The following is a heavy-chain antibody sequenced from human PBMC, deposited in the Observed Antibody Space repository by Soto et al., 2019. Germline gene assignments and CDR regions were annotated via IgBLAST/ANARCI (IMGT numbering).Heavy chain of an antibody. CDR3: ARLFVVVPAAIFNYGMDV. CDR1: GYSFTSYW. V-gene: IGHV5-51*01. J-gene: IGHJ6*02. Sequence: GESLKISCKGSGYSFTSYWIGWVRQMPGKGLEWMGIIYPGDSDTRYSPSFQGQVTISADKSISTAYLQWSSLKASDTAMHYCARLFVVVPAAIFNYGMDVWGQGTTVTVSS. D-gene: IGHD2-2*01. CDR2: IYPGDSDT.